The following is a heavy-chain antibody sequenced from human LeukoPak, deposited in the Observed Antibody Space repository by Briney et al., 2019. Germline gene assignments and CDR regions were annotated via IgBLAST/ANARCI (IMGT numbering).Heavy chain of an antibody. D-gene: IGHD3-9*01. V-gene: IGHV3-21*04. CDR2: ISSSSSYI. Sequence: GGSLRLSCAASGFTFSSYEMNWVRQAPGKGLEWVSSISSSSSYIYYADSVKGRFTISRDISKNTLYLQMNSLRAEDTAVYYCAKAWERYSPDYWGQGTLVTVSS. CDR3: AKAWERYSPDY. CDR1: GFTFSSYE. J-gene: IGHJ4*02.